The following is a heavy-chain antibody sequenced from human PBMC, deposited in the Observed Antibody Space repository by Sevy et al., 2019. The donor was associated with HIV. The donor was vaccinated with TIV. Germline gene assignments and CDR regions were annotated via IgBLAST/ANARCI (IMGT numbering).Heavy chain of an antibody. Sequence: GGSLRLSCAASEFTFSDYYISWIRQAPGKGLEWVTYISSRGSTIYYADSVKGRFTISRDNAKNSLYLRMNSLRAEDTAVYYCARVRYTYGSYYFDYWGQGTLVTVSS. J-gene: IGHJ4*02. V-gene: IGHV3-11*01. CDR1: EFTFSDYY. D-gene: IGHD5-18*01. CDR2: ISSRGSTI. CDR3: ARVRYTYGSYYFDY.